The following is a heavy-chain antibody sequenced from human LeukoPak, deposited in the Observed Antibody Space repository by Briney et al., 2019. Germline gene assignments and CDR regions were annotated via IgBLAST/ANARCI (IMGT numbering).Heavy chain of an antibody. V-gene: IGHV1-24*01. CDR3: ATVGVRGTSYYYYYYGMDV. J-gene: IGHJ6*02. D-gene: IGHD3-10*01. Sequence: GASVKVSYKVSGYTLAELSMHWVRQATGKGLEWMGGFDPEDGETIYAQKFQGRVTMTEDTSTDTAYMELSSLRSEDTAVYYCATVGVRGTSYYYYYYGMDVWGQGTTVTVSS. CDR1: GYTLAELS. CDR2: FDPEDGET.